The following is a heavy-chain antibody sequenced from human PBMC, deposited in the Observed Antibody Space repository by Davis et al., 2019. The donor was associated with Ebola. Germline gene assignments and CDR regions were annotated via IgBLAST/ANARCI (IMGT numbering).Heavy chain of an antibody. CDR1: GGSFSGYY. CDR2: INHSGST. J-gene: IGHJ4*02. D-gene: IGHD6-13*01. CDR3: ARERGIAAAGTMKDDIV. V-gene: IGHV4-34*01. Sequence: PSETLSLTCAVYGGSFSGYYWSWIRQPPGKGLEWIGEINHSGSTNYNPSLKSRVTISVDTSKNQFSLKLSSVTAADTAVYYCARERGIAAAGTMKDDIVWGQGTLVTVSS.